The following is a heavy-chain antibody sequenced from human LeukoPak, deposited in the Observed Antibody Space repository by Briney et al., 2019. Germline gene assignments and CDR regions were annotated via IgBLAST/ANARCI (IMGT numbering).Heavy chain of an antibody. CDR1: GFTFSSYA. Sequence: PGGSLRLSCAASGFTFSSYAMSWVRQAPGKGLEWVSAISGSGGSTYYADSVKGRFTISRDNSKNTLYLQMNSLRAEDTAVYYCAKDIGLRYFDWSPQDVWGQGTTVTVSS. CDR3: AKDIGLRYFDWSPQDV. CDR2: ISGSGGST. D-gene: IGHD3-9*01. V-gene: IGHV3-23*01. J-gene: IGHJ6*02.